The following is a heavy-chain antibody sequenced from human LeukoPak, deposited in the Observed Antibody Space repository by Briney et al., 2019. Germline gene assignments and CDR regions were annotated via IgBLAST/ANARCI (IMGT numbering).Heavy chain of an antibody. V-gene: IGHV1-2*04. J-gene: IGHJ6*02. CDR2: INPNSGGT. CDR3: ARERSYCSGGSCLGLSDGMDV. D-gene: IGHD2-15*01. CDR1: GYTFTGYY. Sequence: GASVKVSCTASGYTFTGYYMHWVRQAPGQGLEWMGWINPNSGGTNYAQKFQGWVTMTRDTSISTAYMELSRLRSDDTAVYYCARERSYCSGGSCLGLSDGMDVWGQGTTVTVSS.